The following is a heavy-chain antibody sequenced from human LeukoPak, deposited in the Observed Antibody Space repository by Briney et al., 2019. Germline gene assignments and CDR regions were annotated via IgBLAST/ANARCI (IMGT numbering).Heavy chain of an antibody. D-gene: IGHD6-19*01. CDR3: ASSIAVAGEFDY. J-gene: IGHJ4*02. CDR1: GYTFTGYY. V-gene: IGHV1-2*04. Sequence: ASVNVSCKASGYTFTGYYMHWVRQAPGQGLEWMGWINPNSGGTNYAQKFQGWVTMTRDTSISTAYMELSRLRSDDTAVYYCASSIAVAGEFDYWGQGTLVTVSS. CDR2: INPNSGGT.